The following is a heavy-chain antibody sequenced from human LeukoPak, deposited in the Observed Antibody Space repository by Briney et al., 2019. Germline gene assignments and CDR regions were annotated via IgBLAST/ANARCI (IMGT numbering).Heavy chain of an antibody. Sequence: PGWSLRLSCAASGFTFSSFAMSWVRQAPGKGLEWVSAISGSGGSTYYADSVKGRFTISRDNSENKLYLQMNSLRAEDTAVYYCAKRIAAANSFDYWGQGTLVTVSS. CDR2: ISGSGGST. CDR1: GFTFSSFA. CDR3: AKRIAAANSFDY. D-gene: IGHD6-13*01. V-gene: IGHV3-23*01. J-gene: IGHJ4*02.